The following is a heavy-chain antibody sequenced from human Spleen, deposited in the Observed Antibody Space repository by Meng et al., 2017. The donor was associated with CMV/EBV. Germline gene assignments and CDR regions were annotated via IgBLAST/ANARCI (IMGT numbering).Heavy chain of an antibody. V-gene: IGHV3-7*01. J-gene: IGHJ4*02. Sequence: GGSLRLSCAASGFTFSNYWMSWVRQAPGKGLEWLANIKQDGSEKYYVDSVKGRFTISRDTANKSLYLQLTSLRVEDTAVYYCAREGRDLDYWGQGTLVTVSS. CDR3: AREGRDLDY. CDR1: GFTFSNYW. D-gene: IGHD2-15*01. CDR2: IKQDGSEK.